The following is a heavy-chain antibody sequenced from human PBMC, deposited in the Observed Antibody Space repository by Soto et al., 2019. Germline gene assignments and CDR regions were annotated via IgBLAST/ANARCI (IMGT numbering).Heavy chain of an antibody. CDR1: GGTFSSYA. Sequence: GASVKVSCKASGGTFSSYAISWVRQSPGQGLEWMGGISPYFGNTNYAQKLQGRVTMTTDTSTSTAYMELRSLRSDDTAVYYCAREVGYCSGGSCYSDLNYYYGMDVWGQGTTVTVS. J-gene: IGHJ6*02. CDR3: AREVGYCSGGSCYSDLNYYYGMDV. V-gene: IGHV1-18*01. D-gene: IGHD2-15*01. CDR2: ISPYFGNT.